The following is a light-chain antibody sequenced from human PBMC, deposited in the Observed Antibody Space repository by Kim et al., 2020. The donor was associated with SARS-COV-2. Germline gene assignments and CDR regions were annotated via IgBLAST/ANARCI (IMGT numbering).Light chain of an antibody. CDR3: LSSDSLLSAWP. Sequence: SVTISCTESSSNIGAGYDVHWYQQLPGTAPKLLIYGNSNRPSGVPDRFSGSKSGTSASLAITGLQAEDEADYYCLSSDSLLSAWPFGCGTQLTVL. CDR2: GNS. V-gene: IGLV1-40*01. J-gene: IGLJ3*02. CDR1: SSNIGAGYD.